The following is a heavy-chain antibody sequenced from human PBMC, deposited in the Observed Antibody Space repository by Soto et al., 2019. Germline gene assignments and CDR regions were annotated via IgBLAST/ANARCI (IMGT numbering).Heavy chain of an antibody. V-gene: IGHV3-23*01. J-gene: IGHJ4*02. CDR2: VSGSGDSP. D-gene: IGHD1-26*01. Sequence: GGSLRLSCVVSGFTFSSYAMSWVRQAPGKGLEWVSTVSGSGDSPYFADSVKGRFTISRDNSKNTLYLQMNSLRAEDTAVYYCARAPPPYSGSYQPHFGYWGQGTLVTVSS. CDR1: GFTFSSYA. CDR3: ARAPPPYSGSYQPHFGY.